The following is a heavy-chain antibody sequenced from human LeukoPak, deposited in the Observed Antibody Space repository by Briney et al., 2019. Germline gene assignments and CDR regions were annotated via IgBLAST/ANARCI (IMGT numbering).Heavy chain of an antibody. D-gene: IGHD1/OR15-1a*01. CDR3: TRPGSGKQRDY. Sequence: GGSLRLSCVASGFTLSGSAVHWVRQASGKGLEWVGRIRSKANNYATEYAASVKGRFTISRDDSKNTAYLQMKSLKTEDTAVYYCTRPGSGKQRDYWGQGTLVTVSS. CDR2: IRSKANNYAT. CDR1: GFTLSGSA. J-gene: IGHJ4*02. V-gene: IGHV3-73*01.